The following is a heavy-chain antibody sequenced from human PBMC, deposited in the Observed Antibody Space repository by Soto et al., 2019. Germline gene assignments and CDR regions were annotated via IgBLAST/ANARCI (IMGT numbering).Heavy chain of an antibody. D-gene: IGHD3-10*01. CDR2: IYYSGST. Sequence: SETLSLTCTVSGGSISSGDYYWSWIRQPPGKGLEWIGYIYYSGSTYYNPSLKSRVTISVDTSKNQFSLKLSSVTAADTAVYYCARDGRVGELLRGFDYWGQGTMVTVSS. CDR1: GGSISSGDYY. J-gene: IGHJ4*02. V-gene: IGHV4-30-4*01. CDR3: ARDGRVGELLRGFDY.